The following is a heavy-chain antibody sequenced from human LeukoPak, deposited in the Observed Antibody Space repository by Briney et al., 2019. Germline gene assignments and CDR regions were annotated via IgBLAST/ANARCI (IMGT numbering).Heavy chain of an antibody. D-gene: IGHD6-19*01. CDR2: ISWNSGSI. CDR3: AKDLGIAVNYYYYGMDV. V-gene: IGHV3-9*01. Sequence: GGSLGLSCAASGFTFDDYAMHWVRQAPGKGLEWVSGISWNSGSIGYADSVKGRFTISRGNAKNSLYLQMNSLRAEDTALYYCAKDLGIAVNYYYYGMDVWGQGTTVTVSS. J-gene: IGHJ6*02. CDR1: GFTFDDYA.